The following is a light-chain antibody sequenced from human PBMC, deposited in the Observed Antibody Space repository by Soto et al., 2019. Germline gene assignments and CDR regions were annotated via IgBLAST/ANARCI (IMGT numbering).Light chain of an antibody. J-gene: IGKJ5*01. CDR2: AGS. Sequence: DIQMTQSPSSLSASVGDRVTITCRASQIISSYLNWYQQKPGKAPKLLMYAGSSLESGVPSRFSGSGSGTSFTLTISSXQPADFATYYCQQTYNTPYTFGQGTRLEIK. V-gene: IGKV1-39*01. CDR3: QQTYNTPYT. CDR1: QIISSY.